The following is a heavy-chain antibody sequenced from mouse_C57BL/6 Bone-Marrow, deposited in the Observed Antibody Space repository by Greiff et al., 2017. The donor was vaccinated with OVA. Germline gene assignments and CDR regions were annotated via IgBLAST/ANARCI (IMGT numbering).Heavy chain of an antibody. CDR2: IYPRDGST. V-gene: IGHV1S12*01. Sequence: VQLKESGAELVRPGASVKLSCTASGFNIKDYYMHWVKQRPEQGLEWIGYIYPRDGSTKYNEKFKGKATLTADKSSSTAYMQLNSLTSEDSAVYFCASPIYYDYDAFEYWGQGTTLTVSS. CDR1: GFNIKDYY. D-gene: IGHD2-4*01. J-gene: IGHJ2*01. CDR3: ASPIYYDYDAFEY.